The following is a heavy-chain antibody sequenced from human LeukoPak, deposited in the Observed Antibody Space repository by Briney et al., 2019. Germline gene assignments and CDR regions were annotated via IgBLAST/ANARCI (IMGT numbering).Heavy chain of an antibody. CDR3: AKDVSYYGSGSYYHY. V-gene: IGHV3-30*02. CDR1: GFTFSSYG. D-gene: IGHD3-10*01. Sequence: GGSLRLSCAASGFTFSSYGMHWVRQAPGKGLEWVAFIRYDGSNKYYADSVKGRFTIPRDNSKNTLYLQMNSLRAEDTAVYYCAKDVSYYGSGSYYHYWGQGTLVTVSS. CDR2: IRYDGSNK. J-gene: IGHJ4*02.